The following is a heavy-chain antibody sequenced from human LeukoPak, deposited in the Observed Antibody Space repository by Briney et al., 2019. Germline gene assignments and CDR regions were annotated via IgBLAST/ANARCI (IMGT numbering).Heavy chain of an antibody. Sequence: PGGSLTLSCAASGFTLDDYTMHWVRQAPGKTLEWVSLVSWDGTTYYADSVKGRFTISGENNKNSLYLQMDTLRTEDTAFYYCAKDLTYESSGSVIDNWGRGTLVSVSS. CDR2: VSWDGTT. J-gene: IGHJ4*02. CDR3: AKDLTYESSGSVIDN. CDR1: GFTLDDYT. D-gene: IGHD3-22*01. V-gene: IGHV3-43*01.